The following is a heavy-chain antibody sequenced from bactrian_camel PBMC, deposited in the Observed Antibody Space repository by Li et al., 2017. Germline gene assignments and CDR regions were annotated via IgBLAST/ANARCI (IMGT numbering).Heavy chain of an antibody. J-gene: IGHJ4*01. Sequence: QVQLVESGGGSVPTGGSLTLSCTASQYLHGRHFIGWFRQAPGKEREEVAAIDSDGETYADSVKGRFTIARDSTKKILYLEMNSLNAEDTAVYYCAGRKRLSTVTCGEDATMLRYWGQGTQVTVS. CDR3: AGRKRLSTVTCGEDATMLRY. CDR1: QYLHGRHF. CDR2: IDSDGE. V-gene: IGHV3S53*01. D-gene: IGHD1*01.